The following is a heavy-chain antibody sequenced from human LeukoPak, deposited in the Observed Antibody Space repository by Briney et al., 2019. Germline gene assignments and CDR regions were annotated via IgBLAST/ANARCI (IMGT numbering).Heavy chain of an antibody. D-gene: IGHD5-24*01. V-gene: IGHV4-39*07. CDR3: GRDSVEMGTIHSDY. J-gene: IGHJ4*02. CDR2: IYYSGST. CDR1: GGSISSSNYF. Sequence: KAPETLSLTCTVSGGSISSSNYFWGWIRQAPGKGLEWIGSIYYSGSTYYNPSLKSRVTISADMSKNQFSLRLYSVTAADTAVYYCGRDSVEMGTIHSDYWGQGTLVTVSS.